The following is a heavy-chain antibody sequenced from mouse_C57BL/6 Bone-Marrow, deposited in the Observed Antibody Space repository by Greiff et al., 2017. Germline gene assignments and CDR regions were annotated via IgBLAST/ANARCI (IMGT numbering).Heavy chain of an antibody. J-gene: IGHJ4*01. CDR1: GYSITSGYY. CDR2: ISYDGSN. V-gene: IGHV3-6*01. Sequence: EVQVVESGPGLVKPSQSLSLTCSVTGYSITSGYYWNWIRQFPGNKLEWLGYISYDGSNNYNPSLKNRISITRDTSKNQFFLKLNSVTTADTATYYCERGTQLSAMDYWGQGTSVTVSS. CDR3: ERGTQLSAMDY.